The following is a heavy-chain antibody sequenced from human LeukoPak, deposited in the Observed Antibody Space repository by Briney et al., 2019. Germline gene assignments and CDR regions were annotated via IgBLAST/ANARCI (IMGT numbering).Heavy chain of an antibody. J-gene: IGHJ4*02. CDR2: ISAYNGNT. Sequence: ASVKVSCKASGYTFTSYGITWVRQAPGQGLEWMGWISAYNGNTNYAQKLQGRVTMTTDTSTSTAYMELRRLRSDDTAVYYCARYYDSTGYYYFDYWGQGTLVTVSS. V-gene: IGHV1-18*01. D-gene: IGHD3-22*01. CDR3: ARYYDSTGYYYFDY. CDR1: GYTFTSYG.